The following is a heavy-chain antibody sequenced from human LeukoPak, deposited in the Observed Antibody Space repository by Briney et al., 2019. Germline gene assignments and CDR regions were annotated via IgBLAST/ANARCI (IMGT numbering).Heavy chain of an antibody. CDR2: IYWNDDK. V-gene: IGHV2-5*01. D-gene: IGHD3-9*01. CDR1: GFSLSTSGVG. J-gene: IGHJ4*02. CDR3: AHSPMSPVLRYFAWLSQASYYFDY. Sequence: SGPTLVKPTQTLTLTCTFSGFSLSTSGVGVGWIRQPPGKALEWLALIYWNDDKRYSPSLKSRLTITKDTSKNQVVLTMTNMDPVDTATYYCAHSPMSPVLRYFAWLSQASYYFDYWGQGTLVTVSS.